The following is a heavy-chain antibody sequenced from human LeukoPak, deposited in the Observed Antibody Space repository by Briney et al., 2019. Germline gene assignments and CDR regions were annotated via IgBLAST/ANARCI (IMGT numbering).Heavy chain of an antibody. CDR3: ARLRGYCSSTSCYGWFDP. V-gene: IGHV4-59*01. CDR2: ISYSGTT. CDR1: GGSISSDY. D-gene: IGHD2-2*01. Sequence: SETLSLTCTVSGGSISSDYWSWIRQPPGKGLEWIGYISYSGTTNYNPSLKSRVTISVDTSKNQFSLKLSSVSAADTAVYYCARLRGYCSSTSCYGWFDPWGQGTLVTVSS. J-gene: IGHJ5*02.